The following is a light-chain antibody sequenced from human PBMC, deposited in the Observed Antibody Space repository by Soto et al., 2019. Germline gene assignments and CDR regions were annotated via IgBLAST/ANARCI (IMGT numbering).Light chain of an antibody. J-gene: IGLJ1*01. CDR3: AAWDDSLNGYV. CDR1: SSNIGSNT. Sequence: QSVLTQPPSASGAPGQRVTISCSGSSSNIGSNTVTWYQQLPGTAPRLLIHSNNQRPSGVPDRFSGSKSGTSASLAISGLQSEDEADYYCAAWDDSLNGYVFGAGTKVPS. CDR2: SNN. V-gene: IGLV1-44*01.